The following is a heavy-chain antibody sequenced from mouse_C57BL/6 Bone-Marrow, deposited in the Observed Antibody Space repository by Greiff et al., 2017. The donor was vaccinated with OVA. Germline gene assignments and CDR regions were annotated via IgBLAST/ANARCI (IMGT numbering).Heavy chain of an antibody. D-gene: IGHD4-1*01. CDR1: GFTFSSYA. V-gene: IGHV5-4*03. Sequence: EVKVVESGGGLVKPGGSLKLSCAASGFTFSSYAMSWVRQTPEKRLEWVATISDGGSYTYYPDNVKGRFTISRATAKNNLYLQMSHLKSEDTAMYYCARGWDEGYFDVWGTGTTVTVSS. CDR2: ISDGGSYT. CDR3: ARGWDEGYFDV. J-gene: IGHJ1*03.